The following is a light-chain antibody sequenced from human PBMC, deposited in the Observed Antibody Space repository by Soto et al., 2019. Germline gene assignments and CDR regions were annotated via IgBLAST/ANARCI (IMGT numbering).Light chain of an antibody. V-gene: IGKV3-20*01. CDR3: QQYSAYPLS. CDR2: GAS. Sequence: EIVLTESTGTLSLSPGERATLSCRASQSVSSSYLAWYQQKPGQAPRLLIYGASSRATGIPDRFSGSGSGTDFTLTISRLEPEDFALYYCQQYSAYPLSFGGGAKVDIK. CDR1: QSVSSSY. J-gene: IGKJ4*01.